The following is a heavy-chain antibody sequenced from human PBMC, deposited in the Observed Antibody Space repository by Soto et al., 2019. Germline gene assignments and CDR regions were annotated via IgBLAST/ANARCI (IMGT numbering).Heavy chain of an antibody. CDR1: GLTFSTHG. J-gene: IGHJ2*01. CDR2: IWSDGSNK. V-gene: IGHV3-33*01. Sequence: PGGSLRLSCVASGLTFSTHGMHWVRQSPGKGLDWVGGIWSDGSNKYYADSVKGRFTISRDNTKSTLYLEMDSLRAEDTAVYYCARDRANYDNSGYPWFFDLWGRGTLVTVSS. D-gene: IGHD3-22*01. CDR3: ARDRANYDNSGYPWFFDL.